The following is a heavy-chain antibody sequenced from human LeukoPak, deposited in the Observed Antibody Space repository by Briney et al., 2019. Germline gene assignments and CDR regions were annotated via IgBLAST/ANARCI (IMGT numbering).Heavy chain of an antibody. D-gene: IGHD1-26*01. V-gene: IGHV3-23*01. CDR1: GFIFSNYA. J-gene: IGHJ4*02. CDR3: AKDRDSGSSDFDY. CDR2: ISGSGDST. Sequence: GGSLRLSCAATGFIFSNYAVNWVRQAPGKGLEWVSIISGSGDSTHYADSVKGRVTISRDNSKKTLYLQMNSLRAEDTAVYYCAKDRDSGSSDFDYWGQGTLVTVSS.